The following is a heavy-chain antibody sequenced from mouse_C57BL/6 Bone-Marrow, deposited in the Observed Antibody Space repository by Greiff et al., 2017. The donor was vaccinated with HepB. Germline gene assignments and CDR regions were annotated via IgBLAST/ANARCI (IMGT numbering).Heavy chain of an antibody. D-gene: IGHD1-1*01. J-gene: IGHJ2*01. CDR2: IHPNSGST. Sequence: QVQLQQPGAELVKPGASVKLSCKASGYTFTSYWMHWVKQRPGQGLEWIGMIHPNSGSTNYNEKFKSKATLTVDKSSSTAYMQLSSLTSEDSAVYYCARSNLLNLSFLEYWGQGTTLTVSS. V-gene: IGHV1-64*01. CDR3: ARSNLLNLSFLEY. CDR1: GYTFTSYW.